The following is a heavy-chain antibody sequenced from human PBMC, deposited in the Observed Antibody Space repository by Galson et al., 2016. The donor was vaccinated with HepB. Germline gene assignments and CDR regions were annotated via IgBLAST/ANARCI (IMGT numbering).Heavy chain of an antibody. J-gene: IGHJ5*02. V-gene: IGHV3-30-3*01. CDR3: ARERRFLGWLPSADNNWFDP. D-gene: IGHD3-3*01. CDR2: ISYGRDNK. CDR1: GFTFTDYG. Sequence: SLRLSCAASGFTFTDYGMDWVRQAPGKGLEWVAAISYGRDNKYYADSVRGRFTISRDISKNTLYLQMNSLRPEDTAVYYCARERRFLGWLPSADNNWFDPWGQGTLVTVSS.